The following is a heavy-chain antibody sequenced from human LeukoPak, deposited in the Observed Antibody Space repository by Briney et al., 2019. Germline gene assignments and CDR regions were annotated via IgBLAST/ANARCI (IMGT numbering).Heavy chain of an antibody. CDR3: SRAEYSTPTRKHSFDR. CDR1: EFTFSGYS. V-gene: IGHV3-21*01. Sequence: GGSLRLSCAASEFTFSGYSMNWVRQAPGKGLEWVSSITPSGTYTYYADSVKGRFSISRDNTKSSLYLQMNSLGADDTAVYFCSRAEYSTPTRKHSFDRWGQGTLVTVSS. J-gene: IGHJ5*02. D-gene: IGHD6-13*01. CDR2: ITPSGTYT.